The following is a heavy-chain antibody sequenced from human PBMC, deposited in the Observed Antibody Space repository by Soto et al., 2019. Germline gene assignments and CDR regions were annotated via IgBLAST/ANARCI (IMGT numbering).Heavy chain of an antibody. CDR1: GGSFSGYY. CDR3: ARDSIVGATRSFGFYYYGMDV. J-gene: IGHJ6*02. V-gene: IGHV4-34*01. Sequence: ETLPLTCAVYGGSFSGYYWSWISQPPGKGLEWIGEINHSGSTNYNPSLKSRVTISVDTSKNQFSLKLSSVTAADTAVYYCARDSIVGATRSFGFYYYGMDVWGQGTTVT. CDR2: INHSGST. D-gene: IGHD1-26*01.